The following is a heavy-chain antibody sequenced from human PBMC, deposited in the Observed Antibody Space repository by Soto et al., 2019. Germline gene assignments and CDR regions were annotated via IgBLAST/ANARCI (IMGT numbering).Heavy chain of an antibody. CDR1: GFTFSSYA. Sequence: PGGSLRLSCAASGFTFSSYAMSWVRQAPGKGLEWVSAISGSGGSTYYADSVKGRFTISRDNSKNTLYLQMNSLRAEDTAVYYCAKGWRYDFWSGYSSASPRHYYYYYMDVWGQGTTVTVSS. CDR3: AKGWRYDFWSGYSSASPRHYYYYYMDV. J-gene: IGHJ6*03. CDR2: ISGSGGST. V-gene: IGHV3-23*01. D-gene: IGHD3-3*01.